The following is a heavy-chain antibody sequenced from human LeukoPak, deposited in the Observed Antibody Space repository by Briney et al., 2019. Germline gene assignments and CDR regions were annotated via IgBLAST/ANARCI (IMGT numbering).Heavy chain of an antibody. CDR1: GFTFDDYG. Sequence: TGGSLRLSCAASGFTFDDYGMSWVRQAPGKGLEWVSGINWNGGSTGYADSVKGRFTISRDNAKNSLYLQMNSLRAEDTALYYCARVGYYYDSSGYYYYDYWGQGTPVAVSS. CDR2: INWNGGST. D-gene: IGHD3-22*01. J-gene: IGHJ4*02. V-gene: IGHV3-20*04. CDR3: ARVGYYYDSSGYYYYDY.